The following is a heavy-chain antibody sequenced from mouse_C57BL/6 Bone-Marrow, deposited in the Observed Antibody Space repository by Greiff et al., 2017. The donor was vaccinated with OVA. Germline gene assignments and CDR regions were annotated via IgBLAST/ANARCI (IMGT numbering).Heavy chain of an antibody. CDR3: ARGGHYGNSWFAY. D-gene: IGHD2-1*01. J-gene: IGHJ3*01. V-gene: IGHV1-76*01. Sequence: VQLQQSGAELVRPGASVKLSCKASGYTFTDYYINWVKQRPGQGLEWIARIYPGSGNTYYNEKFKGKATLTAEKSSSTAYMQLSSLTSEDSAVYFCARGGHYGNSWFAYWGQGTLVTVSA. CDR2: IYPGSGNT. CDR1: GYTFTDYY.